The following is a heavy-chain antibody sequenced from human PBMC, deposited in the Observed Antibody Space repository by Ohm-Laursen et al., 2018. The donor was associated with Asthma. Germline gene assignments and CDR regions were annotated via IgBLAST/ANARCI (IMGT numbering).Heavy chain of an antibody. Sequence: GSLRLSCAASGFPFSLYAMDWVRQAPGKGLEWLSYISSDITTIYYADSVKGRFTISRDNAKNSLYLQMNSLRAEDTAVYYCARDLVVVVVAATTEDYWGQGTLVTVSS. V-gene: IGHV3-48*04. J-gene: IGHJ4*02. CDR3: ARDLVVVVVAATTEDY. CDR1: GFPFSLYA. D-gene: IGHD2-15*01. CDR2: ISSDITTI.